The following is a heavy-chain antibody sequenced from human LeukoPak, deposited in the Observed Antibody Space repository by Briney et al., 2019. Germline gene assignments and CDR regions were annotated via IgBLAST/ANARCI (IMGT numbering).Heavy chain of an antibody. CDR2: IIPILGIS. CDR3: ARDPRDGYNNPPTS. CDR1: GGTFSSYA. J-gene: IGHJ5*02. V-gene: IGHV1-69*04. D-gene: IGHD5-24*01. Sequence: ASVKVSCKASGGTFSSYAISWVRQAPGQGLEWMGRIIPILGISNYAQKFEGRVTITADKSTSTAYMELSSLRSEDTAVYYCARDPRDGYNNPPTSWGQGTLVTVSS.